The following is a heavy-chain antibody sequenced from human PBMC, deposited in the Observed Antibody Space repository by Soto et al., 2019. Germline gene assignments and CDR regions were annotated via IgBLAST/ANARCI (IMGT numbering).Heavy chain of an antibody. V-gene: IGHV4-59*01. CDR2: IYYSGST. J-gene: IGHJ4*02. D-gene: IGHD5-18*01. CDR1: GGSISSYY. Sequence: KPSETLSLTCTVSGGSISSYYWSWIRQPPGKGLEWIGYIYYSGSTNYNPSLKSRVTISVDTSKNQFSLKLSSVTAADTAVYYCAILGGYSYGGYWGQGTLVTVSS. CDR3: AILGGYSYGGY.